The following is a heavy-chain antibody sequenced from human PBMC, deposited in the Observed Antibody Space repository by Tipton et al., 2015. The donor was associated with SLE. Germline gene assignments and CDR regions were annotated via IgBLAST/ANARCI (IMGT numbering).Heavy chain of an antibody. J-gene: IGHJ6*03. CDR2: IYTSGST. Sequence: TLSLTCTVSGGSISSGDYYWNWIRQPAGKGLEWIGHIYTSGSTNYNPSLKSRVTISVDTSKNQFSLKLSSVTAADTAAYYCARDSERIDWLSEGYYYYYMDVWGKGTTVTVSS. D-gene: IGHD3-9*01. V-gene: IGHV4-61*09. CDR3: ARDSERIDWLSEGYYYYYMDV. CDR1: GGSISSGDYY.